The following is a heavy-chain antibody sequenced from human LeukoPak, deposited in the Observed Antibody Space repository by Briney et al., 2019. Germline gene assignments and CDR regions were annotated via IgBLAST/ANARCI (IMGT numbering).Heavy chain of an antibody. V-gene: IGHV4-59*01. CDR2: IYYSGST. J-gene: IGHJ3*02. CDR1: GGSTSSYY. Sequence: SETLSLTCTVSGGSTSSYYWSWIRQPPGKGLEWIGYIYYSGSTNYNPSLKSRVTISVDTSKNQFSLKLSSVTAADTAVYYCARDEAVYGAFDIWGQGTMVTVSS. CDR3: ARDEAVYGAFDI. D-gene: IGHD5/OR15-5a*01.